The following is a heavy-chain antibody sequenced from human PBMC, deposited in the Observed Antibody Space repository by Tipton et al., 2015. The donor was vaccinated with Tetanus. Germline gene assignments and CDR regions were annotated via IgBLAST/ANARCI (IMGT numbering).Heavy chain of an antibody. J-gene: IGHJ4*02. CDR1: GFTFSNYW. CDR2: LRQDGSDK. CDR3: ARDRYDCCGYYEAAFDY. D-gene: IGHD3-22*01. Sequence: SLRLSCAASGFTFSNYWMTWVRQAPGKGLQWVASLRQDGSDKYYLDSVKGRFTISRDNAKSSLYLQMDTLRAEDTAVYYCARDRYDCCGYYEAAFDYWGQGSLVTVSS. V-gene: IGHV3-7*01.